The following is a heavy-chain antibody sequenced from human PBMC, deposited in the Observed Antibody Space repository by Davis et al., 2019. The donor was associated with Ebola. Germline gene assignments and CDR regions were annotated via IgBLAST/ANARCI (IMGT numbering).Heavy chain of an antibody. CDR2: IYPGDSDT. CDR3: ARLRGTTGFNF. D-gene: IGHD1-1*01. J-gene: IGHJ4*02. Sequence: KVSCKGSGYSFTSYWIGWVRQMPGKGLEWMGIIYPGDSDTRYSPSFRGQVTISADKSTTTAYLQWSSLRASDTATYYCARLRGTTGFNFWGQGTQVTVSS. CDR1: GYSFTSYW. V-gene: IGHV5-51*01.